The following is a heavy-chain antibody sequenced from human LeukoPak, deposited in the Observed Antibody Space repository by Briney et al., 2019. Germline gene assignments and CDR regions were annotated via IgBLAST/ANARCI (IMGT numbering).Heavy chain of an antibody. D-gene: IGHD5-18*01. CDR1: GFTFNSYW. Sequence: GGSLRLSCAASGFTFNSYWMNWVRQAPGKGLEWVANIKDDGSETYYVASVKGRFTISRDNAKDSLYLQMNSLRAEDTAVYYCAREPRGYSYGLWGRGTLVTVSS. V-gene: IGHV3-7*01. CDR2: IKDDGSET. CDR3: AREPRGYSYGL. J-gene: IGHJ4*02.